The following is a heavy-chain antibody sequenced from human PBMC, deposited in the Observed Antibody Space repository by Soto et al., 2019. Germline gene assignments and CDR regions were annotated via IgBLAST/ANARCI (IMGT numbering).Heavy chain of an antibody. CDR3: ARGSGSGLYYYGMDV. V-gene: IGHV4-34*01. CDR1: GGSFSGYY. Sequence: TLSLTCAVYGGSFSGYYWSWIRQPPGKGLEWIGEINHSGSTNYNPSLKSRVTISVDTSKNQFSLKLSSVTAADTAVYYCARGSGSGLYYYGMDVWGQGTTVTVSS. D-gene: IGHD3-10*01. CDR2: INHSGST. J-gene: IGHJ6*02.